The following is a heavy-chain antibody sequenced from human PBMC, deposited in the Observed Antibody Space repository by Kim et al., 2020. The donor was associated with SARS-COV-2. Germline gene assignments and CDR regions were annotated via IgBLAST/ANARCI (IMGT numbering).Heavy chain of an antibody. D-gene: IGHD3-10*01. V-gene: IGHV3-23*01. Sequence: ESGEGRLPITRDNSKNRLYLQMNSLRAEDTAVYYCAKDMSSGSGSYVFDYWGQGTLVTVSS. J-gene: IGHJ4*02. CDR3: AKDMSSGSGSYVFDY.